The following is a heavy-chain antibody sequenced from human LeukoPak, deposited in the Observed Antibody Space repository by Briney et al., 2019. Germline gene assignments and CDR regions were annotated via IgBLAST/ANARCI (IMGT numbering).Heavy chain of an antibody. Sequence: SLKVSCKASGGTFSSYAISWVRQAPGHGLEWMGRIIPILGIANYAQKFQSRVTITADKSTSTAYMELSSLRSEDTAVYYCARERSADDYGVCYYYGMDVWGQGTTVTVSS. J-gene: IGHJ6*02. D-gene: IGHD4-17*01. V-gene: IGHV1-69*04. CDR2: IIPILGIA. CDR3: ARERSADDYGVCYYYGMDV. CDR1: GGTFSSYA.